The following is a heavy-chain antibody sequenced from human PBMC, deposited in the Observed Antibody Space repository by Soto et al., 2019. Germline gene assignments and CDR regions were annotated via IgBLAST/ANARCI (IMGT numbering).Heavy chain of an antibody. CDR2: IVPIFGTP. CDR1: GGTFSRYA. V-gene: IGHV1-69*01. J-gene: IGHJ4*02. Sequence: QVQLVQSGAEVKQPGSSVKVSCKASGGTFSRYALSWVRQAPGQGPEWMGGIVPIFGTPNYAQKFQGRVTITADVSTSTAYMELSSLRSEDTAMYYCARGVYSDSSGYYFFFWGQGTLVTVSS. D-gene: IGHD3-22*01. CDR3: ARGVYSDSSGYYFFF.